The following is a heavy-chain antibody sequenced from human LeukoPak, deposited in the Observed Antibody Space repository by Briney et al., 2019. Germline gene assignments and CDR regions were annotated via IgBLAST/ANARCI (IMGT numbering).Heavy chain of an antibody. CDR1: GVSFSAYY. CDR2: INHSGST. J-gene: IGHJ3*02. D-gene: IGHD3/OR15-3a*01. Sequence: SETLSLNCTVYGVSFSAYYWSWVRQPPGKGLEWIGEINHSGSTNYNPSLNSRVTMTVDTSKNQFPLKLSSVTAADTAVYSSARETQGLLGIWGQGTMVTFSS. CDR3: ARETQGLLGI. V-gene: IGHV4-34*01.